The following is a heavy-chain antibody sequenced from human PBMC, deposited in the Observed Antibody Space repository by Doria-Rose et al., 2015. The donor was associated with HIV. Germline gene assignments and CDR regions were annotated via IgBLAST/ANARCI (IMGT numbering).Heavy chain of an antibody. D-gene: IGHD6-13*01. Sequence: QVTLKESGPVLVKPTETLTLTCTVSGVSLSSLGMGVSWIRQPPGKALEWLANIFSDDERSYKTSLKSRRTISRGTSKSQLVLTMTDMDPVDTATYYCARIKSSRWYHKYYFDFWGQGTLVIVSA. CDR2: IFSDDER. CDR3: ARIKSSRWYHKYYFDF. V-gene: IGHV2-26*01. J-gene: IGHJ4*02. CDR1: GVSLSSLGMG.